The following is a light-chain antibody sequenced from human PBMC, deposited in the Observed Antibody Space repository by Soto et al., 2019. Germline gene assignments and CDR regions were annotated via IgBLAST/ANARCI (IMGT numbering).Light chain of an antibody. CDR1: QSITIW. CDR3: QQYGRYPLT. CDR2: DAS. J-gene: IGKJ2*01. Sequence: DIQMTQSPSTLSASVGDRVTITCRASQSITIWLAWYQQKPGKAPNLLIYDASNLESGVPSRFSGSGSGTEFTLTISSLQPDDLGTYYCQQYGRYPLTFGQGTKLEIK. V-gene: IGKV1-5*01.